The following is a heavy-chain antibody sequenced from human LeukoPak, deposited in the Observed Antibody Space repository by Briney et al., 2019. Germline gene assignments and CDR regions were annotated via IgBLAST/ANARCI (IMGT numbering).Heavy chain of an antibody. J-gene: IGHJ5*02. CDR1: GFTFSSYG. D-gene: IGHD6-19*01. V-gene: IGHV3-33*01. Sequence: PGRSLRLSCAASGFTFSSYGMHWVRQAPGKGLEWVAVIWYDGSNKYYADSVKGRFTISRDNSKNTLYLQMNSLRAEDTAVYYCARAVASWFDPWGKGTLVTVSS. CDR3: ARAVASWFDP. CDR2: IWYDGSNK.